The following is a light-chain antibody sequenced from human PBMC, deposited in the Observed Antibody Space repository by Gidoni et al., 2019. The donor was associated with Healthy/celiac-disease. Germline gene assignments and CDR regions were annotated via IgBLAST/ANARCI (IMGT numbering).Light chain of an antibody. CDR3: QVWDSSSDHPLYV. J-gene: IGLJ1*01. Sequence: SYVLPQPPSVSVAPGTTARIPCGGNNIGSKSVNWYQQKPGQAPVLVIYYDSDRPSGIPERFSGSNSGNTATLTISRVEAGDEADYYCQVWDSSSDHPLYVFGTGTKVTVL. CDR1: NIGSKS. V-gene: IGLV3-21*04. CDR2: YDS.